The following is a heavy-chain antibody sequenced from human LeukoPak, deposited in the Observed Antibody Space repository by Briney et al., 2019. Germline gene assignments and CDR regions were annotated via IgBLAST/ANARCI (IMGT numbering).Heavy chain of an antibody. Sequence: SETLSLTCTVSGGSISSYYWSWIRQPPGKGLEWIGYIYYRGSTNYNPSLKSRVTISVDTSKNQFSLKLSSVTAADTAVYYCARRWDDYGDYFAFDIWGQGTMVTVSS. CDR3: ARRWDDYGDYFAFDI. V-gene: IGHV4-59*01. J-gene: IGHJ3*02. CDR2: IYYRGST. D-gene: IGHD4-17*01. CDR1: GGSISSYY.